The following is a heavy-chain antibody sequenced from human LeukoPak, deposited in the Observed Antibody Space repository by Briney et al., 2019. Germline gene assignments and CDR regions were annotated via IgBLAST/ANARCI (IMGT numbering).Heavy chain of an antibody. J-gene: IGHJ4*02. D-gene: IGHD5-24*01. CDR3: ARDGVEMATIMYYFDY. Sequence: PGRSLRLSCAASGFTFSSYAMHWVRQAPGKGLEWVAVISYDGSNKYYADSVKGRFTISRDNSKNTLYLQMNSLRAEDTAVYYCARDGVEMATIMYYFDYWGQGTLVTVTS. V-gene: IGHV3-30*01. CDR2: ISYDGSNK. CDR1: GFTFSSYA.